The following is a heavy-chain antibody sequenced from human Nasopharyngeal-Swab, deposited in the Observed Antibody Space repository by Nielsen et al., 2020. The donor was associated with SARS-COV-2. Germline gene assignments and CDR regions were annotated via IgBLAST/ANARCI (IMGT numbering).Heavy chain of an antibody. CDR3: ALPSAAYYYYGMDV. CDR2: MNPNSGNT. Sequence: WVRQAPGQGLEWMGWMNPNSGNTGYAQKFQGRVTITRNTSISTAYMELSSLRSEDTAVYHRALPSAAYYYYGMDVWGQGTTVTVSS. J-gene: IGHJ6*02. V-gene: IGHV1-8*03. D-gene: IGHD2-2*01.